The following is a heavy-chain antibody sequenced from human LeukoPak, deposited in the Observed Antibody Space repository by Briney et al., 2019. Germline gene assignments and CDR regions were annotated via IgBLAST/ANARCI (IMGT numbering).Heavy chain of an antibody. CDR1: GYTFTGYY. CDR3: AREIVVVPAAIFGWFDP. CDR2: INPNSGGT. V-gene: IGHV1-2*02. J-gene: IGHJ5*02. Sequence: ASVKVSRKASGYTFTGYYMHWVRQAPGQGLEWMGWINPNSGGTNYAQKFQGRVTMTRDTSISTAYMEMSRLRSDDTAVYYCAREIVVVPAAIFGWFDPWGQGTLVTVSS. D-gene: IGHD2-2*01.